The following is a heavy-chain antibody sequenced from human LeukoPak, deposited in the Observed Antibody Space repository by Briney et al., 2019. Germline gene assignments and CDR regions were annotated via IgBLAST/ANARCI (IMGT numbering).Heavy chain of an antibody. D-gene: IGHD2-2*01. Sequence: SETLSLTCTVSGDSISSTNWWSWVRQPPGKGLEWIGEIYHSGNTNYNPSLKSRVTISVDTSKNQFSLKLSSVTAADTAVYYCARGRGYCSSTSCFGRYYYYYYMDVWGKGTTVTVSS. CDR3: ARGRGYCSSTSCFGRYYYYYYMDV. V-gene: IGHV4-4*02. CDR1: GDSISSTNW. J-gene: IGHJ6*03. CDR2: IYHSGNT.